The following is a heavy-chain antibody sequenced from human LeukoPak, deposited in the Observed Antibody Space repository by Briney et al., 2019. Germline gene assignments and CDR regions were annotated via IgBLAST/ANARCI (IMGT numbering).Heavy chain of an antibody. J-gene: IGHJ4*02. D-gene: IGHD6-6*01. CDR1: GFSFSGHW. Sequence: GGSLRLSCTASGFSFSGHWMHWARQLPGKGLVWVSRISPTGSTTSYADSVKGRFTVSRDNAKDTLYLQVNNLRAEDTAVYYCARGPNSNWSGLDFWGQGTLLTVSS. V-gene: IGHV3-74*01. CDR2: ISPTGSTT. CDR3: ARGPNSNWSGLDF.